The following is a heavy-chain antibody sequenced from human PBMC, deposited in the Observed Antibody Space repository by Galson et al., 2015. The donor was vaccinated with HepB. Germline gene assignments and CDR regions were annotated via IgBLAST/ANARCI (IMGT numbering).Heavy chain of an antibody. CDR1: GFPFNNYW. D-gene: IGHD3-10*01. CDR2: IDSTGTNI. CDR3: AKGSFLMVRGAGDY. Sequence: SLRLSCAASGFPFNNYWMHWVRQAPGRGLVWVSRIDSTGTNIDFADSVKGRFTISRDNSKNTLYLQMNSLRAEDTAVYYCAKGSFLMVRGAGDYWGQGTLVTVSS. J-gene: IGHJ4*02. V-gene: IGHV3-74*01.